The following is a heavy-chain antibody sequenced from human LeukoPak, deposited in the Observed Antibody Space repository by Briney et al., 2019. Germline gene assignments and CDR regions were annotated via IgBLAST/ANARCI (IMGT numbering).Heavy chain of an antibody. V-gene: IGHV4-4*07. CDR3: ARGYRFYFDY. CDR1: GGSISSYY. J-gene: IGHJ4*02. Sequence: SETLSLTCTVSGGSISSYYWNWIRQPAGKGLEWIGRIYISGRTSYNPSLKSRVTISADTSKNQISLKINSVTAADTAVYYCARGYRFYFDYWGQGTLVTVSP. D-gene: IGHD1-1*01. CDR2: IYISGRT.